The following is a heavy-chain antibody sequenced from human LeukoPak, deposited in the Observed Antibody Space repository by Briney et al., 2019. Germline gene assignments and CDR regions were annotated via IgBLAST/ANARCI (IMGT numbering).Heavy chain of an antibody. J-gene: IGHJ4*02. CDR3: ARGRGYDFWSGYYWDY. CDR2: IYYSGST. Sequence: SETLSLTCTVSGGSISGYYWSWIRQPPGKGLEWIGYIYYSGSTNYNPSLKSRVTISVDTSKNQFSLKLSSVTAADTAVYYCARGRGYDFWSGYYWDYWGQGTLVTVSS. CDR1: GGSISGYY. V-gene: IGHV4-59*01. D-gene: IGHD3-3*01.